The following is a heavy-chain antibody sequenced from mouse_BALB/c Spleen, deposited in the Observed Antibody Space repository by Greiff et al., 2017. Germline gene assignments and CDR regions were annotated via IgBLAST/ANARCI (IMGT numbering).Heavy chain of an antibody. V-gene: IGHV14-3*02. CDR2: IDPANGNT. J-gene: IGHJ4*01. Sequence: EVQLQESGAELVKPGASVKLSCTASGFNIKDTYMHWVKQRPEQGLEWIGRIDPANGNTKYDPKFQGKATITADTSSNTAYLQLSSLTSEDTAVYYCASYRYDAMDYWGQGTSVTVSS. D-gene: IGHD2-14*01. CDR3: ASYRYDAMDY. CDR1: GFNIKDTY.